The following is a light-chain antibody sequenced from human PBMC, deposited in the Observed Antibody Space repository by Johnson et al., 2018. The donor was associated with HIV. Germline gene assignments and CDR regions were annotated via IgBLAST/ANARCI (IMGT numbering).Light chain of an antibody. J-gene: IGLJ1*01. V-gene: IGLV1-51*01. Sequence: QSVLTQPPSVSAAPGQKVTISCSGSSSNIGNNYVSWYQQLPGTAPKLLIYDNNKRPSGIPDRFSGSKSGTSATLGITGLQTGDEADYYCGTWGSSLNTGAFGTGTKVTVL. CDR1: SSNIGNNY. CDR2: DNN. CDR3: GTWGSSLNTGA.